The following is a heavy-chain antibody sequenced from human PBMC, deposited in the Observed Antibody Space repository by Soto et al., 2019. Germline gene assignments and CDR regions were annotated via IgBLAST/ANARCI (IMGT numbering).Heavy chain of an antibody. CDR1: GFTFDDYA. Sequence: EVQLVESGGGLVQPGRSLRLSCAASGFTFDDYAMHWVRQAPGKGLEWVSGISWNSGSIGYADSVKGRFTICRDNAKNSMYLQMNSLRAEDTAFYYCAKERDVDTYYFDYWGQGTLVTVSS. V-gene: IGHV3-9*01. CDR3: AKERDVDTYYFDY. J-gene: IGHJ4*02. CDR2: ISWNSGSI. D-gene: IGHD5-18*01.